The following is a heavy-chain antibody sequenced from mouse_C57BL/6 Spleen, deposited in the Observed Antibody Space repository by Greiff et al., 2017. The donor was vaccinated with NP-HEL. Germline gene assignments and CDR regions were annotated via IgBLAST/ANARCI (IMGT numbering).Heavy chain of an antibody. CDR1: GYTFTEYT. D-gene: IGHD1-1*01. Sequence: VQLQESGAELVKPGASVKLSCKASGYTFTEYTIHWVKQRSGQGLEWIGWFYPGSGSIKYNEKFKDKATLTADKSSSTVYMELSRLTSEDSAVYYCARGITTVVAHWYFDVWGTGTTVTVSS. V-gene: IGHV1-62-2*01. CDR2: FYPGSGSI. J-gene: IGHJ1*03. CDR3: ARGITTVVAHWYFDV.